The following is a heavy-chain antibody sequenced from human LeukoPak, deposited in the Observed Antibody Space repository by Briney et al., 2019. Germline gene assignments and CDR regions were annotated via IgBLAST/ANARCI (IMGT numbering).Heavy chain of an antibody. CDR3: AKTCSSTSCHNGYFQH. CDR2: IRYDGSNK. D-gene: IGHD2-2*01. J-gene: IGHJ1*01. V-gene: IGHV3-30*02. Sequence: GGSLRLSSAASGFTFSSYGMHWVRQAPGKGLEWVAFIRYDGSNKYYADSVKGRFTISRDNSKNTLYLQMNSLRAEDTAVYYCAKTCSSTSCHNGYFQHWGQGTLVTVSS. CDR1: GFTFSSYG.